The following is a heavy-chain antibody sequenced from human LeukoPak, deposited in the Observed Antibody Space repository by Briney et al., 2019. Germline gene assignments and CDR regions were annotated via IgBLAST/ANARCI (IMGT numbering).Heavy chain of an antibody. CDR1: GYTFTSYG. D-gene: IGHD1-14*01. CDR3: ARGYGQQMGDY. J-gene: IGHJ4*02. V-gene: IGHV1-2*04. Sequence: ASVKVSCKASGYTFTSYGISWVRQAPGQGLEWMGWINPNSGGTNYAQKFQGWVTMTRDTSISTAYMELSRLRSDDTAVYYCARGYGQQMGDYWGQGTLVTVSS. CDR2: INPNSGGT.